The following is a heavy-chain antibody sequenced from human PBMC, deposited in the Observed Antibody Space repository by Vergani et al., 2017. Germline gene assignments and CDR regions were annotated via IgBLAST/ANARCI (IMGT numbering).Heavy chain of an antibody. CDR3: ARGGDHYDILTGYQC. J-gene: IGHJ4*02. V-gene: IGHV3-7*03. CDR2: IKQDGSEK. Sequence: EVQLVESGGGLVQPGGSLRLSCAASRFTFSSYWMSWVRQAPGKGLEWVANIKQDGSEKYYVDSVKGRFTISRDNAKNSLYLQMNSLRAEDTAVYYCARGGDHYDILTGYQCWGQGTLVTVSS. CDR1: RFTFSSYW. D-gene: IGHD3-9*01.